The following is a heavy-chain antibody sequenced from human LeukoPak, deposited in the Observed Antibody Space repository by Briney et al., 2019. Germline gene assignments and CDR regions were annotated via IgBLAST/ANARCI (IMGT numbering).Heavy chain of an antibody. V-gene: IGHV1-2*02. D-gene: IGHD1-20*01. Sequence: ASVKVSCKASGYTFTGYYMHWVRQAPGQGLEWMGWINPNSGGTNYAQKFQGRVTMTRDTSISTAYMELSRLRSDDTAVYYCARDFSYNWNDAYYYGMDVWGQGTTVTVSS. J-gene: IGHJ6*02. CDR3: ARDFSYNWNDAYYYGMDV. CDR1: GYTFTGYY. CDR2: INPNSGGT.